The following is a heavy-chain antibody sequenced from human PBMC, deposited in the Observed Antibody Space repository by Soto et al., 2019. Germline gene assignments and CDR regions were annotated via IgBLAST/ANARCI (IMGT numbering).Heavy chain of an antibody. CDR2: IGPASGDT. V-gene: IGHV1-2*02. CDR1: GYTFTGHY. J-gene: IGHJ4*02. CDR3: GRGRSGQLVVFY. Sequence: ASVKVSCRASGYTFTGHYIHWVRQAPGQGPEWMGEIGPASGDTRYAQKFQGRVTMTRDTSITTVYMELNNLSPDDTAVYYCGRGRSGQLVVFYWGQGTPVTVSS. D-gene: IGHD3-10*01.